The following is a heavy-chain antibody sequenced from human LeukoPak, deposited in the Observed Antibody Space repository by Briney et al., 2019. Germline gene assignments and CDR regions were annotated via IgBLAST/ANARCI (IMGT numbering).Heavy chain of an antibody. Sequence: GGSLRLSCAASGFTFSTYWMNWFRQTPGKGLEWVAKIKADGGEKDHVASVKGRFTISRDNSKNTLYLQMNSLRAEDTAVYYCARDKRSMVRGVIGYWYFDLWGRGTLVTVSS. CDR1: GFTFSTYW. J-gene: IGHJ2*01. D-gene: IGHD3-10*01. V-gene: IGHV3-7*03. CDR2: IKADGGEK. CDR3: ARDKRSMVRGVIGYWYFDL.